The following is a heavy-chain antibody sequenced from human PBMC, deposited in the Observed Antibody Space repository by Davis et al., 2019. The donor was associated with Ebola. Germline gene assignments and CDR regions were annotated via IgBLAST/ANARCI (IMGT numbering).Heavy chain of an antibody. CDR2: INPNSGNT. CDR1: GYTFTSYD. CDR3: ARGLLGYSSSKLEYYYYGMDV. Sequence: ASVKVSCKASGYTFTSYDINWVRQATGQGLEWMGWINPNSGNTGYAQKFQGRVTITRNTSISTAYMELSSLRSEDTAVYYCARGLLGYSSSKLEYYYYGMDVWGQGTTVTVSS. J-gene: IGHJ6*02. V-gene: IGHV1-8*01. D-gene: IGHD6-6*01.